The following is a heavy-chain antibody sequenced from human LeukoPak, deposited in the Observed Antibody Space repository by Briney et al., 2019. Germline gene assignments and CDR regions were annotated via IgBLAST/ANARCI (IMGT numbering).Heavy chain of an antibody. J-gene: IGHJ2*01. V-gene: IGHV4-59*01. CDR1: GGSIRSYY. CDR3: ARVYYSNSYDYWYFDL. CDR2: IYYSGST. D-gene: IGHD6-13*01. Sequence: PSETLSLTCTVSGGSIRSYYWSWIRQPPGKGLEWLGYIYYSGSTNYNPSLKSRVTISVDTSKNQFSLKLSSVTAADTAVYYCARVYYSNSYDYWYFDLWGRGTLVTVSS.